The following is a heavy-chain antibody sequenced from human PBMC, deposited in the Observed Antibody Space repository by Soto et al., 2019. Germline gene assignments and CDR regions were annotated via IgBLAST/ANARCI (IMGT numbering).Heavy chain of an antibody. V-gene: IGHV3-48*01. CDR1: GFSFSSSS. D-gene: IGHD1-26*01. CDR2: ISSSSSTI. CDR3: ARTFSPPTTTMDY. Sequence: EVQLVESGGGLVQPGGSLRLSCAASGFSFSSSSMNWVRQAPGKGLEWVSYISSSSSTIYYADSVKGRFTISRDNAKNSLYLQMKGLRAEDTAVYYCARTFSPPTTTMDYWGQGTLVTVSS. J-gene: IGHJ4*02.